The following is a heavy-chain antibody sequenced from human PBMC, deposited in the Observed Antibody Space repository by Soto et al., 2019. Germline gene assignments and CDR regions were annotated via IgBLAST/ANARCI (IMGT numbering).Heavy chain of an antibody. Sequence: QVQLVQSGAEVKKPGSSVKVSCKASGGTFSSYAISWVRQAPGQGLEWMGGIIPIFGTANYAQKFQGRVTITADESTSTAYKELSSLRSEDTAVYYCARSVEIAVAGTWSLWDQGTLVTVSS. D-gene: IGHD6-19*01. CDR3: ARSVEIAVAGTWSL. CDR2: IIPIFGTA. CDR1: GGTFSSYA. J-gene: IGHJ4*02. V-gene: IGHV1-69*12.